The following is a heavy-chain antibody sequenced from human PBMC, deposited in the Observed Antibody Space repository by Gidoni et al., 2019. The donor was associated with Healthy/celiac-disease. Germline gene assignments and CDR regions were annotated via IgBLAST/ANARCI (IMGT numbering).Heavy chain of an antibody. V-gene: IGHV5-10-1*01. CDR1: GYSFTSYW. D-gene: IGHD3-3*01. J-gene: IGHJ5*02. Sequence: EVQLVQSGAEVKKPGESLRISCKGSGYSFTSYWISWVRQMPGKGLEWMGRIDPSDSYTNYSPSFQGHVTISADKSISTAYLQWSSLKASDTAMYYCARSAKTKQAIFGVVIQPRGWFDPWGQGTLVTVSS. CDR2: IDPSDSYT. CDR3: ARSAKTKQAIFGVVIQPRGWFDP.